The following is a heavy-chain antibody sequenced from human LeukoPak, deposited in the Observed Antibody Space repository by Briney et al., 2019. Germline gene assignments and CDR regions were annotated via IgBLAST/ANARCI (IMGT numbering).Heavy chain of an antibody. V-gene: IGHV3-30*01. CDR1: GFTFGNHA. CDR3: ARDYLVGCTDTICYPIDY. J-gene: IGHJ4*02. Sequence: PGRSLRLSCAASGFTFGNHAMHWVRQAPGMGLEWVAVISYEASNKYYADSVKGRFTISRDNSKNMLHLQMNSLRAEDTAVYYCARDYLVGCTDTICYPIDYWGQGTLVTVSS. D-gene: IGHD2-8*02. CDR2: ISYEASNK.